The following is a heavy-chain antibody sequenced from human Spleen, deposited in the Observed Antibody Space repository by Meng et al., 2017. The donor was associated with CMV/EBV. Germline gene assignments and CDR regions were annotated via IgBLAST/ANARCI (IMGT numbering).Heavy chain of an antibody. CDR2: ITSRSTYI. CDR3: ASGPSGVVSADY. CDR1: GFTFSSFS. J-gene: IGHJ4*02. V-gene: IGHV3-21*06. D-gene: IGHD3-3*01. Sequence: GESLKISCATSGFTFSSFSMYWVRQAPGKGLEWVSSITSRSTYISYADSVKGRFTISRDNARSSLYLQMNGLRAEDTAVYYCASGPSGVVSADYWGQGTLVTVSS.